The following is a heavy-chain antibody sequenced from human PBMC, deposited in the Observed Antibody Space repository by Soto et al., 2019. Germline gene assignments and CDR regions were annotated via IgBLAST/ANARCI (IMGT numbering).Heavy chain of an antibody. CDR2: IYYSGST. CDR1: GGSISSYY. J-gene: IGHJ6*02. V-gene: IGHV4-59*08. CDR3: ARRGRDYYYYGMDV. Sequence: SETLSLTCTVSGGSISSYYWSWIRQPPGKGLEWIGYIYYSGSTNYNPSLKSRVTISVDTSKNQFSLKLSSVTAADTAVYYCARRGRDYYYYGMDVWGQGTTVTVS.